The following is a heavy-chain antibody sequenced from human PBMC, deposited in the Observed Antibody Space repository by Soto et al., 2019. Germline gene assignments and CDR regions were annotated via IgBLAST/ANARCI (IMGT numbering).Heavy chain of an antibody. CDR1: GFTFSSYA. Sequence: EVQLLESGGGLVQPGGSLRLSCAASGFTFSSYAMTWVRQAPGKGLEWVATISGSGGSTYYADSVRGRFTISRDNSKNTLYVQINSLRAEDTAIYYCPKEDSGSGSYYVYLGQGPLVAVSS. D-gene: IGHD3-10*01. CDR3: PKEDSGSGSYYVY. CDR2: ISGSGGST. J-gene: IGHJ4*02. V-gene: IGHV3-23*01.